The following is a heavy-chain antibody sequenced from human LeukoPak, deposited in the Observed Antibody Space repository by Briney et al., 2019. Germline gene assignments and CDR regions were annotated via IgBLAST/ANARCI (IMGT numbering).Heavy chain of an antibody. D-gene: IGHD5-12*01. Sequence: GGSLRLSCAASGFTFRSYWMSWVRQAPGKGLEWVANINQGGSVKYYVDSVKGRFTISRDNAKNSLYVQMNSLRDEDTAVYYCARVGYSGWNLEYWGQGTLVTVSS. J-gene: IGHJ4*02. CDR3: ARVGYSGWNLEY. CDR2: INQGGSVK. CDR1: GFTFRSYW. V-gene: IGHV3-7*01.